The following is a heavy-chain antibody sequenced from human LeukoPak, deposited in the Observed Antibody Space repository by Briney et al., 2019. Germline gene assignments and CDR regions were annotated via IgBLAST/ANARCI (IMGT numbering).Heavy chain of an antibody. CDR3: ARGGGYYYDSSGYYPFDY. Sequence: SETLSLTCTVSGGSISSYYWSWIRQPPGKGLEWIGYIYYSGSTNYNPSLKSRVTISVDTSKNQFSLKLSSVTAADTAVYYCARGGGYYYDSSGYYPFDYWGQGTLVTVSS. CDR2: IYYSGST. J-gene: IGHJ4*02. D-gene: IGHD3-22*01. V-gene: IGHV4-59*01. CDR1: GGSISSYY.